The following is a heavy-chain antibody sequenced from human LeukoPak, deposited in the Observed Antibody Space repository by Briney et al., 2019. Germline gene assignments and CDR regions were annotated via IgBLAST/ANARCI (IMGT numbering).Heavy chain of an antibody. V-gene: IGHV3-74*01. J-gene: IGHJ4*02. CDR1: GLTISTYW. CDR3: ARDFYLAGTNY. CDR2: ISSDGSDT. Sequence: GGSLRLSCAASGLTISTYWMHWVRHAPGKGLMWVSGISSDGSDTRYADSVKGRFTVSRDNAKNTLHLQMNSLRVEDTAVYFCARDFYLAGTNYWGQGTLVSVSS. D-gene: IGHD6-19*01.